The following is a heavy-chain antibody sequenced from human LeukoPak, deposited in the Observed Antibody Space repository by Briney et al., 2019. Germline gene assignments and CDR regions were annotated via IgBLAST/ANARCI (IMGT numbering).Heavy chain of an antibody. J-gene: IGHJ1*01. CDR3: ARQRYYDSTGYLD. CDR2: IYYNGNT. CDR1: GGSVSSSSYY. V-gene: IGHV4-39*01. Sequence: SETLSLTCTISGGSVSSSSYYWGWIRQPPGKGLEWIGDIYYNGNTYYNASLKSRVSISVDKSNNQFSLKLTSVTAADTAVYYCARQRYYDSTGYLDWGQGTLVTVSS. D-gene: IGHD3-22*01.